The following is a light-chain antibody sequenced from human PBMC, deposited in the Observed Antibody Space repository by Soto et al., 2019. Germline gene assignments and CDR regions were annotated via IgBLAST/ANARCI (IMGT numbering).Light chain of an antibody. CDR3: QQYNNWPDTGT. V-gene: IGKV3-15*01. CDR2: XAY. CDR1: QSVGSN. J-gene: IGKJ1*01. Sequence: VMTQSPATVSVSPGERATLSCRASQSVGSNLGWCPHKPCQGSRLIIXXAYXRATGIPARFSASGSGTEFTLTISSLQSEDFAVEYCQQYNNWPDTGTFGQGTKVDI.